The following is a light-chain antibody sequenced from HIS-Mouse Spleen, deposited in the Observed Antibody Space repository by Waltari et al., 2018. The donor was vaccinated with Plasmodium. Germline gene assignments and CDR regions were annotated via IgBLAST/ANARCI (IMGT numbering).Light chain of an antibody. J-gene: IGKJ4*01. CDR1: QSISSY. CDR3: QQSYSTPPT. Sequence: DIQMTQSPSSLSASVGDRVTITCRASQSISSYLNWYQQKPGKAPKLLIYAASSLQSGVPSSVSGSGSGTDYTLTISSRQPEDFATYYCQQSYSTPPTFGGGTKVEIK. V-gene: IGKV1-39*01. CDR2: AAS.